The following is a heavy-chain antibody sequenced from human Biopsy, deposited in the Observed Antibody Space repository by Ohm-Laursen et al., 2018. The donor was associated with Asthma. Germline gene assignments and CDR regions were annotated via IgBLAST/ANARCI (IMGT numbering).Heavy chain of an antibody. V-gene: IGHV3-53*01. CDR3: ARGDSSGWSDYYFDY. CDR1: GLTVSRDH. CDR2: IYSGGTS. J-gene: IGHJ4*02. Sequence: SLRLSCTATGLTVSRDHMFWVRQAPGKGLEWVSVIYSGGTSHTADSARGRVTISRDFSKDKLHLQMHSLIVEDTAVYYCARGDSSGWSDYYFDYWGQGTLVSVSS. D-gene: IGHD6-19*01.